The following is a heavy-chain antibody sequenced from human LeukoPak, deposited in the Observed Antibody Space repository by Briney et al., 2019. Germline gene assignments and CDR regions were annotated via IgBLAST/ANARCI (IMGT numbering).Heavy chain of an antibody. Sequence: GASVKVSCKASGGTFSTYAISWVRHAPGQGRDWTGRIIPIYGNANYGQNFQGRVTITTAESTHTAYMELGSMRSEDTAVYYCARTKDAFDIWGQGTMVTVSS. V-gene: IGHV1-69*05. D-gene: IGHD2-8*01. CDR2: IIPIYGNA. J-gene: IGHJ3*02. CDR3: ARTKDAFDI. CDR1: GGTFSTYA.